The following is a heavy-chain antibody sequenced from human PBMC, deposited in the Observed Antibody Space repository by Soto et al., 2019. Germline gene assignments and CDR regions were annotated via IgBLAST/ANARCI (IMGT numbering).Heavy chain of an antibody. CDR3: ARDSYNFDD. V-gene: IGHV4-59*01. CDR2: IYYSGST. Sequence: SATLSLTGTVSCGSIISYYWSWIRQPPGKGLEWIGYIYYSGSTDYNPSLKSRVTISVDTSKNQFSLKLRSVTAADTAVYYCARDSYNFDDWGQGILVTVSS. D-gene: IGHD5-18*01. J-gene: IGHJ4*02. CDR1: CGSIISYY.